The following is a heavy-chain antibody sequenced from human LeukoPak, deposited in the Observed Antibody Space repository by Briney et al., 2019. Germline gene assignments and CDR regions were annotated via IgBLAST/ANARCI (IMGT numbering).Heavy chain of an antibody. CDR2: IYTSGST. Sequence: SETLSLTCLVSGGSISSYSWSWIRQPAGKGLEWIGHIYTSGSTNYNPSLKSRVTMSEDTSKNQFSLRLSSVTAADTAVYYCARGAVAVPGGNWFDPWGQGTLVTVSS. V-gene: IGHV4-4*07. J-gene: IGHJ5*02. CDR3: ARGAVAVPGGNWFDP. D-gene: IGHD6-19*01. CDR1: GGSISSYS.